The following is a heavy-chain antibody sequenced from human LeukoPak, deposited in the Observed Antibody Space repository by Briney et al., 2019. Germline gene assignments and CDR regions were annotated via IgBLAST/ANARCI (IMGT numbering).Heavy chain of an antibody. V-gene: IGHV3-23*01. D-gene: IGHD2-2*01. CDR3: ATRSYLGYCSSTSCYHRVDAFDI. Sequence: GGSLRLSCAASGFIFSSYAMSWVRQAPGKGLEWVSAISGSGGSTYYADSVKGRFTISRDNSKNTLYLQMNSLRAEDTAVYYCATRSYLGYCSSTSCYHRVDAFDIWGQGTMVTVSS. J-gene: IGHJ3*02. CDR1: GFIFSSYA. CDR2: ISGSGGST.